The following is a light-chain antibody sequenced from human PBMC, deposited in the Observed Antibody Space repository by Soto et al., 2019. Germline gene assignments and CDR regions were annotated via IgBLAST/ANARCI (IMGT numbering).Light chain of an antibody. CDR3: TSYTNINYVI. V-gene: IGLV2-14*01. J-gene: IGLJ2*01. Sequence: QSALTQPASVSGSPGQSITISCTGTSSDVGAYNYVSWYQHHPGKAPRLLIYEVSSRPSGVANRFSASKSGNTASLTISGLQAEDEADYYCTSYTNINYVIFGGGTKVTVL. CDR1: SSDVGAYNY. CDR2: EVS.